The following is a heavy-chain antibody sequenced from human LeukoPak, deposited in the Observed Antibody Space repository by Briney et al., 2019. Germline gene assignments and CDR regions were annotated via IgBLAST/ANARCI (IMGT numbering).Heavy chain of an antibody. CDR2: VSAYNGNT. Sequence: ASVKVSCKASGYTFTSFGITWVRQAPGRGLEWMGWVSAYNGNTNYAQKFQGRVTMTTDTSTSTAYMELRSLRSDDTAVYFCARDIGQYSSGWYNAFFDYWGQGSQVTVSS. CDR1: GYTFTSFG. D-gene: IGHD6-19*01. J-gene: IGHJ4*02. V-gene: IGHV1-18*01. CDR3: ARDIGQYSSGWYNAFFDY.